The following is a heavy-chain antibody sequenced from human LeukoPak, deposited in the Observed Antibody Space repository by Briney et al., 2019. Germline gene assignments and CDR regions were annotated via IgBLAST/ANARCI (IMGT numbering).Heavy chain of an antibody. CDR3: ARGAVAYYYFDN. Sequence: SETLSLTCTVSGGSISGYYWSWIRQPPGKGLAWIGYIYYSGSTNYNPSLKSRVTISVDTSKNQFSLKLSSVTAADTAVYYCARGAVAYYYFDNWGQGTLVTVSS. D-gene: IGHD6-19*01. CDR1: GGSISGYY. V-gene: IGHV4-59*01. CDR2: IYYSGST. J-gene: IGHJ4*02.